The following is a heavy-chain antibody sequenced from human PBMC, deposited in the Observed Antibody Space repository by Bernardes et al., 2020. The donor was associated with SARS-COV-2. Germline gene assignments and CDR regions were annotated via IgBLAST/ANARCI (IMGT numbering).Heavy chain of an antibody. Sequence: GGSLRLSSTSPRFTLSNYAMNWVRRPPEKGLKWVSLLRRDAESAHYLDSVRGCFTTFRDNSKNTLYLQMNSLRADDTAVYYCAIDFDSSGYYDDLWGQGTLVIVSS. CDR3: AIDFDSSGYYDDL. CDR1: RFTLSNYA. J-gene: IGHJ5*02. D-gene: IGHD3-22*01. CDR2: LRRDAESA. V-gene: IGHV3-23*01.